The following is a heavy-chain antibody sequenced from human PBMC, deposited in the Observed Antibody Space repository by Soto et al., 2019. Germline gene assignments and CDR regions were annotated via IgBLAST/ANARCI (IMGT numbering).Heavy chain of an antibody. CDR3: ARDKSTGLFDY. CDR2: INHSGST. V-gene: IGHV4-34*01. J-gene: IGHJ4*02. D-gene: IGHD2-8*02. CDR1: GGSFSGYD. Sequence: QVQLQQWGAGLLKPSETLSLTCDVYGGSFSGYDCTWIRQPPGTGLEWIGEINHSGSTNYNPSLKRRVTIAVVTSSKQFSLKLTSVTAADTAVYSFARDKSTGLFDYWGQGTLVTVSS.